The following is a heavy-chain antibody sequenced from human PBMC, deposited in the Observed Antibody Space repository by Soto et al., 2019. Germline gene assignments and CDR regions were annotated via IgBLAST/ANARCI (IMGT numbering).Heavy chain of an antibody. CDR3: ARNILTGRRFDP. CDR1: GYTFTSYG. Sequence: GSVKVYCKASGYTFTSYGISWVRQAPGQGLEWMGWISAYNGNTNYAQKLQGRVTMTTDTSTSTAYMELRSLRSDDTAVYYCARNILTGRRFDPWGQGTLVTVSS. J-gene: IGHJ5*02. D-gene: IGHD3-9*01. V-gene: IGHV1-18*01. CDR2: ISAYNGNT.